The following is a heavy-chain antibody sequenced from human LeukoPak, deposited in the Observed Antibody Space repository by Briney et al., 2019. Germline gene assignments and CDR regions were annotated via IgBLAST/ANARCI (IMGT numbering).Heavy chain of an antibody. J-gene: IGHJ4*02. Sequence: ASVKVSCKASGYSFTSYYMHWVRQAPGRGLEWMGTLNPSGGSTSYAQKFQGRVTMTRDMSTSTVYMELSSLRSEDTAVYYCARVRVRYVNSSGYYYWGQGTLVTVSS. CDR2: LNPSGGST. CDR3: ARVRVRYVNSSGYYY. V-gene: IGHV1-46*01. CDR1: GYSFTSYY. D-gene: IGHD3-22*01.